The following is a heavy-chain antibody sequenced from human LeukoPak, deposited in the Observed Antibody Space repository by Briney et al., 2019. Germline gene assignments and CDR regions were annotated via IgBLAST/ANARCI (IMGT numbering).Heavy chain of an antibody. V-gene: IGHV3-7*01. Sequence: GGSLRLSYAVSGLTFSSSWMDWVRQAPGKGLEWVASINPDGNKKYSADSVKGRFTISRDNAENSLYLQMDSLRVEDTAFYYCARDLAYSRLDYWGQGMLVTVSS. CDR2: INPDGNKK. D-gene: IGHD5-18*01. CDR3: ARDLAYSRLDY. J-gene: IGHJ4*02. CDR1: GLTFSSSW.